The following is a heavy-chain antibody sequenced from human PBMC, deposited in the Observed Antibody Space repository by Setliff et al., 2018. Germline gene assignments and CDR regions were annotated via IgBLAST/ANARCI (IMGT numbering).Heavy chain of an antibody. Sequence: SVKVSCKASGGTFSSYAISWVRQAPGQGLEWKGGIIPIFGTANYAQKFQGRVTITADESTSTAYMELSSLRSEDTAVYYCATFASYIVLMVYARSGAFDIWGQGTMVTVSS. V-gene: IGHV1-69*13. CDR3: ATFASYIVLMVYARSGAFDI. J-gene: IGHJ3*02. D-gene: IGHD2-8*01. CDR1: GGTFSSYA. CDR2: IIPIFGTA.